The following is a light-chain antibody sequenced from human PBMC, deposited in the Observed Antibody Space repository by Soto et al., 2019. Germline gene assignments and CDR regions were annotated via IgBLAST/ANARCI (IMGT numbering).Light chain of an antibody. V-gene: IGLV1-40*01. J-gene: IGLJ2*01. Sequence: QAVVTQPPSVSGAPGQRVTFSCTGSSSNIGAGYDVHWYQQLPGTAPKLLIYGNSNRPSGVPDRFSGSKSGTSASLAITGLQAEDEADYYCQSYDSSLSGSVFGGGTQLTVL. CDR1: SSNIGAGYD. CDR3: QSYDSSLSGSV. CDR2: GNS.